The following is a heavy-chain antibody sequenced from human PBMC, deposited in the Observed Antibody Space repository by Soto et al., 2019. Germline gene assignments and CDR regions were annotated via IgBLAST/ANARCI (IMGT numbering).Heavy chain of an antibody. CDR3: AKDKVGYSGYDPIDY. CDR1: GFTFSSYA. V-gene: IGHV3-23*01. CDR2: ISGSGGST. D-gene: IGHD5-12*01. Sequence: GGSLRLSCAASGFTFSSYAMSWVRQAPGKGLEWVSAISGSGGSTYYADSVKGRFTISRDNSKNTLYLQMNSLRAEDTAVYYCAKDKVGYSGYDPIDYWGQGTLVTVSS. J-gene: IGHJ4*02.